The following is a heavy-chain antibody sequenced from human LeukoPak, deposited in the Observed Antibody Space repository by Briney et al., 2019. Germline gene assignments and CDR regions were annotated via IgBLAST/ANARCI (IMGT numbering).Heavy chain of an antibody. CDR3: AGHHPRNTVDF. V-gene: IGHV4-34*01. J-gene: IGHJ4*01. CDR1: GGSFSGYY. CDR2: INHSGST. D-gene: IGHD2/OR15-2a*01. Sequence: NTSETLSLTCAVYGGSFSGYYWSWIRQPPGKGLEWIGEINHSGSTNYNPSLKSRVTISVDTSKNQFSLKLSSVTAADTAVYYCAGHHPRNTVDFWGQEPWSPSPQ.